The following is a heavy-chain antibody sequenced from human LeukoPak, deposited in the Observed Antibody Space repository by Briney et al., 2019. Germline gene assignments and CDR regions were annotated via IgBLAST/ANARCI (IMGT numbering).Heavy chain of an antibody. J-gene: IGHJ6*02. Sequence: SETLSLPCAVYGGSFSGYYWSWIRQPPGKGLEWIGEINHSGSTNYNPSLKSRVTISVDTSKNQFSLKLSSVTAADTAVYYCARGPTRTSYYYYGVDVWRQGTTVTVPS. V-gene: IGHV4-34*01. CDR3: ARGPTRTSYYYYGVDV. CDR2: INHSGST. CDR1: GGSFSGYY.